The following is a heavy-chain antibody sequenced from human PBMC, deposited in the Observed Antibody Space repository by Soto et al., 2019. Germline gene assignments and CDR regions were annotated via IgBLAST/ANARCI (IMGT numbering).Heavy chain of an antibody. D-gene: IGHD5-12*01. V-gene: IGHV3-73*01. Sequence: GGSLRLSCAASGFTFSGSAMHWVRQASGKGLEWVGRIRSKANSYATAYAASVKGRFTISRDDSKNTAYLQMNSLKTEDTAVYYCTVGLQDAFDIGGQGTMVTVSS. J-gene: IGHJ3*02. CDR3: TVGLQDAFDI. CDR1: GFTFSGSA. CDR2: IRSKANSYAT.